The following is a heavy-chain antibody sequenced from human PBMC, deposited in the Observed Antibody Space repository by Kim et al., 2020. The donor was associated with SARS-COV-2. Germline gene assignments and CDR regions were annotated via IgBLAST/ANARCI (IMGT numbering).Heavy chain of an antibody. J-gene: IGHJ4*02. CDR2: FAGTTE. Sequence: FAGTTEYYAASVKGRFTISSDHSKKSLFLQRNSLRADDTAVYYCTNVDSWGQGTLVTLSS. V-gene: IGHV3-33*06. CDR3: TNVDS.